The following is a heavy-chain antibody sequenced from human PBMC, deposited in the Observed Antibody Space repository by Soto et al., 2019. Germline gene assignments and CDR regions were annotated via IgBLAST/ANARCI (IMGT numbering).Heavy chain of an antibody. J-gene: IGHJ6*02. D-gene: IGHD2-15*01. CDR3: ARRPNRGCSGGSCYAALDV. CDR1: GGSISSYY. V-gene: IGHV4-59*08. CDR2: IYYSGST. Sequence: PSETLSLTCTVSGGSISSYYWSWIRQPPGKGLEWIGYIYYSGSTNYNPSLKSRVTISVDTSKNQFSLKLSSVTAADTAVYYCARRPNRGCSGGSCYAALDVWGQGTTVTVS.